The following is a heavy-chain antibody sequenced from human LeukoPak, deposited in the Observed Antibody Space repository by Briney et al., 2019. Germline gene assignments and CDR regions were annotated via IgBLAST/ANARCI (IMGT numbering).Heavy chain of an antibody. D-gene: IGHD5-12*01. Sequence: PGGPLRLSCAASGFTFSSYWMHWVRQAPGKGLVWVSRINGYGSSTSYADSVKGRFTISRDNAKNTLYLQMNSLRAEDTAVYFCARGYSGYEVHDYWGQGTLVTVSS. V-gene: IGHV3-74*01. J-gene: IGHJ4*02. CDR3: ARGYSGYEVHDY. CDR1: GFTFSSYW. CDR2: INGYGSST.